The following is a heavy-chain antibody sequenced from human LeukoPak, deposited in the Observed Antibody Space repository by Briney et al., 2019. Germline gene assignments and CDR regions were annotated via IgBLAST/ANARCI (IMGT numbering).Heavy chain of an antibody. CDR2: ISWNSGNI. V-gene: IGHV3-9*01. D-gene: IGHD3-3*01. J-gene: IGHJ6*02. CDR3: ARDLNYDFWSGNDYYYYGMDV. CDR1: GFTFDDYA. Sequence: GGSLRLSCAASGFTFDDYAMHWVRQAPGKGLEWVSGISWNSGNIGYADSVKGRFTISRDNAKNTLYLQMNSLRAEDTAVYYCARDLNYDFWSGNDYYYYGMDVWGQGTTVTVSS.